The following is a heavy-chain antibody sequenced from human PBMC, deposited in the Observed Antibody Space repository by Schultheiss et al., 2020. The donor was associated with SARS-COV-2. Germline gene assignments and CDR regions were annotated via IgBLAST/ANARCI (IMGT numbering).Heavy chain of an antibody. D-gene: IGHD6-19*01. CDR1: GFTFSSYA. V-gene: IGHV3-64*01. Sequence: GGSLRLSCAASGFTFSSYAMHWVRQAPGKGLEYVSAISSNGGSTYYANSVKGRFTISRDNSKNTLYLQMNSLRAEDTAVYYCAKDLIGFIAVADYWGQGTLVTVSS. CDR3: AKDLIGFIAVADY. CDR2: ISSNGGST. J-gene: IGHJ4*02.